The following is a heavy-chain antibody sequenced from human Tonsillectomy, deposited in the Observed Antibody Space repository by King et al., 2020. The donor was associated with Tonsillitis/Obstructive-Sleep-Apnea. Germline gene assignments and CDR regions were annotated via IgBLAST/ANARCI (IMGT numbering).Heavy chain of an antibody. CDR2: ISYDGSNK. Sequence: VQLVESGGGVVQPGRSLRLSCAASGFTFSNYAMHWVRQAPGKGLEWVAVISYDGSNKYYADSVKGRFTISRDNSKNTLYLQMNSLRAEDTAVYYCARDPYYCTSTTCYGGNYFYYYMDVWGKGTTVTGSS. CDR1: GFTFSNYA. D-gene: IGHD2-2*01. V-gene: IGHV3-30*04. J-gene: IGHJ6*03. CDR3: ARDPYYCTSTTCYGGNYFYYYMDV.